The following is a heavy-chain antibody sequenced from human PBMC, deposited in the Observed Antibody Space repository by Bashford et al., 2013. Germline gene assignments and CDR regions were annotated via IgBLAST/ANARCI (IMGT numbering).Heavy chain of an antibody. Sequence: SETLSLTCAVSGGSISSGGYSWSWIRQPPGKGLEWIGYIYHSGSTYYNPSLKSRVTISVDTSKNQFSLKLSSVTAADTAVYYCARDDRGYSSGWFRDRGFDPWGQGTLVTVSS. V-gene: IGHV4-30-2*01. CDR3: ARDDRGYSSGWFRDRGFDP. D-gene: IGHD6-19*01. CDR2: IYHSGST. J-gene: IGHJ5*02. CDR1: GGSISSGGYS.